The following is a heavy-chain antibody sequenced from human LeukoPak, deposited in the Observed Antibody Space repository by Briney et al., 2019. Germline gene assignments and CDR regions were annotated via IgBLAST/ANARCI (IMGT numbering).Heavy chain of an antibody. CDR3: AKDRGVGATLDAFDI. V-gene: IGHV3-43*01. Sequence: PGGSLRLSCAASGFTFGDYTMHWVRQAPGKGLEWVSLISWDGGSTYYADSVKGRFTISRDNSKNSLYLQMNSLRTEDTALYYCAKDRGVGATLDAFDIWGQGTMVTVSS. CDR1: GFTFGDYT. CDR2: ISWDGGST. D-gene: IGHD1-26*01. J-gene: IGHJ3*02.